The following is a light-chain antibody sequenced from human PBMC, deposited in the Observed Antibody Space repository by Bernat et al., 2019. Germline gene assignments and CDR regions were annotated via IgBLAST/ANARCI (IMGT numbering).Light chain of an antibody. CDR2: EVN. J-gene: IGLJ3*02. CDR3: WSFTTTTTLV. V-gene: IGLV2-18*02. CDR1: SSDVGSYNR. Sequence: QSALTQPPSVPGSPGQAVTISCTGTSSDVGSYNRVSWYQQPPGTAPKLMIYEVNNRPSGVPDRFSGSKSGNTAYLTISGIQAEDEADYDCWSFTTTTTLVFGGGTKLTVL.